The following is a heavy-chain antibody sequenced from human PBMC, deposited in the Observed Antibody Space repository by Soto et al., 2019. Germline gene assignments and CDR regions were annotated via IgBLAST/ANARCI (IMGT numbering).Heavy chain of an antibody. J-gene: IGHJ6*02. CDR2: IIPIFGTA. D-gene: IGHD2-8*01. V-gene: IGHV1-69*13. CDR1: GGTFSSYA. Sequence: AVKVSCKASGGTFSSYAISWVRQAPGQGLEWMGGIIPIFGTANYAQKFQGRVTITADESTSTAYMELSSLRSEDTAVYYCAREEGMRRSGKIGGYYYYGMDVWGQGTPVTVYS. CDR3: AREEGMRRSGKIGGYYYYGMDV.